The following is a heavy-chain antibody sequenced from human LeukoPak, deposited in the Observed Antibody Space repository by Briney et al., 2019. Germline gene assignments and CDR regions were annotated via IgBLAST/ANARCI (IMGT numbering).Heavy chain of an antibody. Sequence: PGRSLRLSCAASGFTFSSYGMHWVRQAPGKGLEWVAVISYDGSNKYYADSVKGRFTISRDNSRNTLYLQVDSLRAEDTAVYYCAKEFGRGYSYNAFDIWGQGTMVTVSS. CDR1: GFTFSSYG. J-gene: IGHJ3*02. D-gene: IGHD5-18*01. CDR2: ISYDGSNK. V-gene: IGHV3-30*18. CDR3: AKEFGRGYSYNAFDI.